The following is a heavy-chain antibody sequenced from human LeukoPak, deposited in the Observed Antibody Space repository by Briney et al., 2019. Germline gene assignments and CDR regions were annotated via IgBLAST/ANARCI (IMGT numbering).Heavy chain of an antibody. CDR3: ARKEGIYYYYMDV. J-gene: IGHJ6*03. Sequence: PSETLSLTCTVSGGSISSSSYYWGWIRQPPGKGLEWIGSIYYSGSTYYNPSLKSRVTISVDTSKNQFSLKLSSVTAADTAVYYCARKEGIYYYYMDVWGKGTTVTVSS. V-gene: IGHV4-39*07. CDR1: GGSISSSSYY. CDR2: IYYSGST.